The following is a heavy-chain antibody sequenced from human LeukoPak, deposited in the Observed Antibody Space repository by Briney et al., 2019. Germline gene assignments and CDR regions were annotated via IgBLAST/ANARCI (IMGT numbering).Heavy chain of an antibody. Sequence: PGGSLRLSCAASGFTFSSYWMSWVRQAPGKGLEWVANIKQDGSEKYYVDSVKGRFTISRDNAKNSLYLQMNSLRAEDTAVYYCARFRRYNGWSFDYWGQGALVTVSS. J-gene: IGHJ4*02. CDR3: ARFRRYNGWSFDY. D-gene: IGHD6-19*01. CDR1: GFTFSSYW. CDR2: IKQDGSEK. V-gene: IGHV3-7*01.